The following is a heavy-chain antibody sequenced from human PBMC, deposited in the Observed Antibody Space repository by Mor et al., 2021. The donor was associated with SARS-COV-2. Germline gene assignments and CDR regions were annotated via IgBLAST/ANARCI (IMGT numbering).Heavy chain of an antibody. Sequence: NLSLKSRVAISVDTSNNQFSLKLTSVTDADTAVYYCASQWLAHYFDSWGPGTLVTVSS. J-gene: IGHJ4*02. CDR3: ASQWLAHYFDS. V-gene: IGHV4-39*01. D-gene: IGHD6-19*01.